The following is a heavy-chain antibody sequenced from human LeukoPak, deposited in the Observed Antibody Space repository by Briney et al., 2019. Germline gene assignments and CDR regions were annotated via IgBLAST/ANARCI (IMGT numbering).Heavy chain of an antibody. Sequence: ASVKVSCKASGHTFTRYDINWVRQSTGQGLEWMGWMNPKSGNTGHAQKFQGRVTITRNTSISTAYMELSRLRSDDTAVYYCARERIAAAAYYYCMDVWGKGTTVTVSS. D-gene: IGHD6-13*01. CDR1: GHTFTRYD. V-gene: IGHV1-8*03. J-gene: IGHJ6*03. CDR2: MNPKSGNT. CDR3: ARERIAAAAYYYCMDV.